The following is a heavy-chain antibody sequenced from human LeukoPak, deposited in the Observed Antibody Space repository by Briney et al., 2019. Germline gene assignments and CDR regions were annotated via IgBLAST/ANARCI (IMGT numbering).Heavy chain of an antibody. Sequence: PSETLSLTCTVSGGSISSYYWSWIRQPAGKGLEWIGRMHTSGSTNYNPSLKSRVTMSVGTPKNQFSLKLSSVTAADTAVYYCARSARIAARPGRVDYWGQGTLVTVSS. J-gene: IGHJ4*02. CDR1: GGSISSYY. V-gene: IGHV4-4*07. CDR2: MHTSGST. CDR3: ARSARIAARPGRVDY. D-gene: IGHD6-6*01.